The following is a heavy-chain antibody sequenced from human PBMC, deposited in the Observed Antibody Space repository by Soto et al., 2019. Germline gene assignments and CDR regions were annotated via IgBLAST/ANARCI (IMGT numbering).Heavy chain of an antibody. J-gene: IGHJ6*02. CDR2: IIPIFGTA. CDR1: GGTFSSYA. CDR3: AGWGSYYYGSGGVPMDV. D-gene: IGHD3-10*01. Sequence: QVQLVQSGAEVKKPGSSVKVSCKASGGTFSSYAISWVRQAPGQGLEWMGGIIPIFGTANYAQKFQGRVTIPADESTSTAYMELSSLRSEDTAVYYCAGWGSYYYGSGGVPMDVWGQGTTVTVSS. V-gene: IGHV1-69*01.